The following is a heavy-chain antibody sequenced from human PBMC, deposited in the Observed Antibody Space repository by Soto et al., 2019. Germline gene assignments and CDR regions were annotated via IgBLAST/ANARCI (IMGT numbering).Heavy chain of an antibody. Sequence: QITLKESGPTLVKPTQTLTLTCIFSGFSFSANGVGVGWIRQPPGKALEWLALIYWDEDKRYSPSLKSRLTITKVTSKNQVVLTMTIMDPVDTATYYCAHAYGGTSWPNDAFDVWGQGTVVTVSS. D-gene: IGHD2-2*01. CDR2: IYWDEDK. V-gene: IGHV2-5*02. CDR1: GFSFSANGVG. CDR3: AHAYGGTSWPNDAFDV. J-gene: IGHJ3*01.